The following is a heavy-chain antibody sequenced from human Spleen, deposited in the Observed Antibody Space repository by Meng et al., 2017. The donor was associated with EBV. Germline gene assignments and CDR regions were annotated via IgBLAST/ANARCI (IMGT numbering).Heavy chain of an antibody. CDR2: VHYTGST. V-gene: IGHV4-39*01. CDR3: ARPFPSWQSPRLDPFGA. D-gene: IGHD6-19*01. CDR1: GDSISSFYY. J-gene: IGHJ5*02. Sequence: LREWGPGQVKPSRALSPTCTVSGDSISSFYYWGWIRQPPGRGLEWIGSVHYTGSTYYSPSLKSRVTVSVDTSKNQFSLRLTSVTAADTAVYYCARPFPSWQSPRLDPFGAWGQGTLVTVSS.